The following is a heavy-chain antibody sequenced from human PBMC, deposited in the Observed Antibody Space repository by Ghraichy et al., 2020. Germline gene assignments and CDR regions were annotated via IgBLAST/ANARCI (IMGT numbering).Heavy chain of an antibody. Sequence: ASVKVSCKASGYTFTSYDINWVRQATGQGLEWMGWMNPNSGNTGYAQKFQGRVTITRNTSISTAYMELSSLRSEDTAVYYCARVPSDLYTTEMDVWGQGTTVTVSS. CDR2: MNPNSGNT. J-gene: IGHJ6*02. V-gene: IGHV1-8*03. CDR3: ARVPSDLYTTEMDV. CDR1: GYTFTSYD. D-gene: IGHD2-2*02.